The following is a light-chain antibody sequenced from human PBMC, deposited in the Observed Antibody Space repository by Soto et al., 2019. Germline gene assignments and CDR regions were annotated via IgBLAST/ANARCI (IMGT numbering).Light chain of an antibody. CDR1: QSVSSH. V-gene: IGKV3-11*01. J-gene: IGKJ5*01. CDR2: DAS. Sequence: EIVLTQSPATLSLSPGERVTLSCRASQSVSSHLAWYQQKPGQAPRLLIYDASNRATGIPARFSGSGSGTDFTLSISRLEPEDSAVYFCQQRGSWPPTFGQGTRLEIK. CDR3: QQRGSWPPT.